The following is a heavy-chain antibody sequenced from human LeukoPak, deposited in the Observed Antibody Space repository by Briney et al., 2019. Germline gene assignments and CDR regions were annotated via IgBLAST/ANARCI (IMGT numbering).Heavy chain of an antibody. J-gene: IGHJ5*02. V-gene: IGHV4-34*01. D-gene: IGHD3-3*01. CDR2: INHSGST. CDR3: ARGFYYDFWSGYYQYNWFDP. CDR1: GGSFSGYY. Sequence: SETLSLTCAVYGGSFSGYYRSWIRQPPGKGLEWIGEINHSGSTNYNPSLKSRVTISVDTSKNQFSLKLSSVTAADTAVYYCARGFYYDFWSGYYQYNWFDPWGQGTLVTVSS.